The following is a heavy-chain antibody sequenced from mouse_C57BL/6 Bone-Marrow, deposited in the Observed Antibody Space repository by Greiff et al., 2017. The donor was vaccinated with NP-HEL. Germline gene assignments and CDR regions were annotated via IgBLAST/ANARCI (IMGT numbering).Heavy chain of an antibody. V-gene: IGHV10-1*01. J-gene: IGHJ3*01. CDR3: VNHGGGFAY. CDR1: GFSFNTYA. Sequence: EVQGVESGGGLVQPKGSLKLSCAASGFSFNTYAMNWVRQAPGKGLEWVARIRSKSNNYATYYADSVKDRFTISRDDSESMLYLQMNNLITEDTAMYYCVNHGGGFAYWGQGTLVTVSA. CDR2: IRSKSNNYAT.